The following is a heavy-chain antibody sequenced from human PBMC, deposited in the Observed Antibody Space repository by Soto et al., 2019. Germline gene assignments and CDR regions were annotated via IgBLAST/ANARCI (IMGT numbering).Heavy chain of an antibody. Sequence: SPRLSCAASGIAFSNYAMSWVRQAPGKGLEWVSTVSGSGGNTYYADSVRGRFTISRDNSENTLYLQMISLRAEDMAIYYCAKGPHTHAWHYFFYWGPGALVTVFS. D-gene: IGHD2-2*01. CDR1: GIAFSNYA. V-gene: IGHV3-23*01. CDR3: AKGPHTHAWHYFFY. CDR2: VSGSGGNT. J-gene: IGHJ4*02.